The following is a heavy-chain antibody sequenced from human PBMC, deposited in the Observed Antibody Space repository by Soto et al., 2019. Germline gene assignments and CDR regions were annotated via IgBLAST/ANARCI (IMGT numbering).Heavy chain of an antibody. D-gene: IGHD6-13*01. CDR3: ARDLLYSSRSTVRFDI. CDR1: GYTFTNYG. J-gene: IGHJ3*02. CDR2: INTYNGHT. Sequence: QVQLVQSGTEVKKPGASVKVSCKASGYTFTNYGISWVRQAPGQGLEWLAWINTYNGHTNYSQKLQGRVTLTTDTSTSTAYMNLRSLRSDDTAVYYSARDLLYSSRSTVRFDIWGQGTMVTVSS. V-gene: IGHV1-18*01.